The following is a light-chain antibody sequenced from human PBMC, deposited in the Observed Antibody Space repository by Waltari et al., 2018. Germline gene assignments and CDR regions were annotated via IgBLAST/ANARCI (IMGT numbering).Light chain of an antibody. CDR3: MQGTLWPPFT. V-gene: IGKV2-30*02. CDR1: PSLVHSDGNTD. J-gene: IGKJ3*01. CDR2: KVS. Sequence: AVVNQSPLSLPDTIGKPASISCRSSPSLVHSDGNTDLNLFQQGPGQSPRCLIYKVSNRYSWVQGRFSGSGSGTDFTLKIIRVEADDVVVYYCMQGTLWPPFTFGPGTKLYI.